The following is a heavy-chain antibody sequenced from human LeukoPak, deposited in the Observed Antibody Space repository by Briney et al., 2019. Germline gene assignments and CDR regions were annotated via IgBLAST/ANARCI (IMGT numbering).Heavy chain of an antibody. CDR1: GFTFSSYS. CDR3: AREDWDINSNNYGMDV. V-gene: IGHV3-48*04. D-gene: IGHD4-4*01. CDR2: ISSSGSTR. J-gene: IGHJ6*02. Sequence: PGGSLRLSCAASGFTFSSYSMNWVRQAPGKGLEWVSHISSSGSTRYYADSVKGRFTISRDNAKNSLYLQMNSLRAEDTAVYYCAREDWDINSNNYGMDVWGQGTTVTVSS.